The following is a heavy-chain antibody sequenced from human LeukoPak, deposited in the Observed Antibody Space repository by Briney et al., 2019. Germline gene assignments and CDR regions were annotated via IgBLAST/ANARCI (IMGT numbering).Heavy chain of an antibody. D-gene: IGHD2-2*01. V-gene: IGHV3-33*08. Sequence: GGSLRLSCAASGFTFSSYWMHWVRQAPGKGLEWVAVIWYDGSNKYYADSVKGRFTISRDNSKNTLYLQMNSLRAEDTAVYYCARGPQYCSSTSCYDHYYYGMDVWGQGTTVTVSS. J-gene: IGHJ6*02. CDR2: IWYDGSNK. CDR3: ARGPQYCSSTSCYDHYYYGMDV. CDR1: GFTFSSYW.